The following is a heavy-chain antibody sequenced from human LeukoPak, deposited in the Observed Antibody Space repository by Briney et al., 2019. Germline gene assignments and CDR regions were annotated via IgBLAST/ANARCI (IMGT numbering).Heavy chain of an antibody. Sequence: GGSLRLSCAASGFTVSSNYMSWVRQAPGKGLEWVSVIYSGGNTYYTDSVKGRFTISRDNSKNTLYLQMNSLRAEDTAVYYCASGYCSGGHCYSVYFQHWGQGTLVTVSS. J-gene: IGHJ1*01. CDR1: GFTVSSNY. V-gene: IGHV3-53*01. CDR3: ASGYCSGGHCYSVYFQH. D-gene: IGHD2-15*01. CDR2: IYSGGNT.